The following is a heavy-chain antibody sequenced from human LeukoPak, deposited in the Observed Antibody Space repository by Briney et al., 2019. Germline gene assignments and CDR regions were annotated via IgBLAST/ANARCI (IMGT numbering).Heavy chain of an antibody. CDR1: GGSISSYY. D-gene: IGHD3-10*01. V-gene: IGHV4-59*12. CDR2: IYYSGST. CDR3: ARAMSITMVRGVRPDAFDI. Sequence: SETLSLTCTVSGGSISSYYCSWIRQPPGKGLEWIGYIYYSGSTNYNPSLKSRVTISVDTSKNQFSLKLSSVTAADTAVYYCARAMSITMVRGVRPDAFDIWGQGTMVTVSS. J-gene: IGHJ3*02.